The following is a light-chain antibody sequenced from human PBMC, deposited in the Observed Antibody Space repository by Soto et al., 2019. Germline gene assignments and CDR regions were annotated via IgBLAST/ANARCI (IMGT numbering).Light chain of an antibody. CDR3: SAYTSGSAYV. V-gene: IGLV2-14*01. CDR1: SSDVGGYNY. CDR2: DVS. J-gene: IGLJ1*01. Sequence: QSALTQPASVSGSPGQSITISCTGTSSDVGGYNYVSWYQQHPGKAPKLMIHDVSNRPSGVSNRFSGSKSVNTASLTISWLQAEDEADYYCSAYTSGSAYVFGTGTKVTVL.